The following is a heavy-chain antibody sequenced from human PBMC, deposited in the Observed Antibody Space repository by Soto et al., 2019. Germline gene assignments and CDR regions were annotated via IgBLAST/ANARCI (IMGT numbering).Heavy chain of an antibody. J-gene: IGHJ5*02. CDR3: QRHTEAGYCSSTSCYPKNSFDP. V-gene: IGHV5-10-1*01. CDR2: IDPSDSYS. CDR1: GYSFTSYL. D-gene: IGHD2-2*01. Sequence: PGESLKSSCKGSGYSFTSYLISCVRQMPGKGLEWMVRIDPSDSYSNYSPSFQGHVTISADKSISTAYLQWSSLKASDTAMYYCQRHTEAGYCSSTSCYPKNSFDPWGQGTRVTVSS.